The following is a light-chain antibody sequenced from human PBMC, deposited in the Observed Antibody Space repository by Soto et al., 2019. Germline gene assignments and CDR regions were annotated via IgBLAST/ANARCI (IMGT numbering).Light chain of an antibody. CDR1: SSDVGGYNY. CDR3: CSYAGSSTYV. CDR2: EGT. V-gene: IGLV2-11*01. J-gene: IGLJ1*01. Sequence: QSALTQPRSVSGSPGQSVTISCTGTSSDVGGYNYVSWYQQHPGKAPKLMIYEGTKRPSGVSNRFSGSKSANTASLTISGLQAEDEADYYCCSYAGSSTYVFGTGTKVTVL.